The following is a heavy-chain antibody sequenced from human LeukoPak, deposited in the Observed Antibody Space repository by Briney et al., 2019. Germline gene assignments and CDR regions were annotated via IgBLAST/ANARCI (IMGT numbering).Heavy chain of an antibody. J-gene: IGHJ3*02. D-gene: IGHD3-10*01. Sequence: GGSLRLSCAASGFTFSSYEMNWVRQAPGKGLEWVSYISSSGRTIYYADSVKGRFTISRDNAKNSLYLQMNSLRAEDTAVYYCARVRRWFGEFDAFDIWGQGTMVTVSS. CDR1: GFTFSSYE. CDR3: ARVRRWFGEFDAFDI. CDR2: ISSSGRTI. V-gene: IGHV3-48*03.